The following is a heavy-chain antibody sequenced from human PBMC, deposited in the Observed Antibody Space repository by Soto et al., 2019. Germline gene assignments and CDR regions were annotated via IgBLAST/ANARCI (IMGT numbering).Heavy chain of an antibody. CDR1: GFTFSSYA. V-gene: IGHV3-23*01. D-gene: IGHD6-13*01. J-gene: IGHJ5*02. Sequence: EVQLLESGGGLVQPGGSLRLSCAASGFTFSSYAMSWVRQAPGKGLEWVSAISGSGGSTYYADSVKGRFTISRDNSKNTLYLQMNSLRAEDTAVYYCAKDGYSSSWRPYNWFDPWGQGTLVTVSS. CDR2: ISGSGGST. CDR3: AKDGYSSSWRPYNWFDP.